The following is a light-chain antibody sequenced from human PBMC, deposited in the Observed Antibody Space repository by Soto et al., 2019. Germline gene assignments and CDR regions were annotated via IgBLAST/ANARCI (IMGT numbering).Light chain of an antibody. Sequence: EIVLTQSPGTLSLSPGESATLFCRASQTVSSSCLAWYQQKPGQAPRLLIYGVSSRATGIPDRFSGSGSGTYFTLTISRLQPVDFAVYYCQHYDNSAALTFGGGTNVEIK. J-gene: IGKJ4*01. V-gene: IGKV3-20*01. CDR3: QHYDNSAALT. CDR1: QTVSSSC. CDR2: GVS.